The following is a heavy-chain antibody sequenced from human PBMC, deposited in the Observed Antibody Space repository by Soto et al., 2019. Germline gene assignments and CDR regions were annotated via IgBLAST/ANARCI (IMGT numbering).Heavy chain of an antibody. CDR2: IWYDGSNK. J-gene: IGHJ4*02. CDR1: GFTFSSYG. D-gene: IGHD3-16*02. CDR3: ARVSNPGRRGSYRYYFDY. Sequence: QVQLVESGGGVVQPGRSLRLSCAASGFTFSSYGMHWVRQAPGKGLELVAVIWYDGSNKYYADSVQGRFPISRDNSKNTLYLQMNSLRAEDTAVYYSARVSNPGRRGSYRYYFDYLGQGTLVTVSS. V-gene: IGHV3-33*01.